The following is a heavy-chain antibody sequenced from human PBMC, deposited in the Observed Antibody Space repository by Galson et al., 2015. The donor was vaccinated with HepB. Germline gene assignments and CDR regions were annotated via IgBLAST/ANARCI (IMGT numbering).Heavy chain of an antibody. V-gene: IGHV5-10-1*01. Sequence: QSGAEVKKPGESLRISCQGSGYSFTSYWISWVRQTSGKGLEWMGRIEPSDSYTNYSPSFQGHVTISVDKSINTAYLQWSSLKASDTALYYCARHPITMVRGYMDVWGKGTTVTVSS. CDR3: ARHPITMVRGYMDV. D-gene: IGHD3-10*01. J-gene: IGHJ6*03. CDR1: GYSFTSYW. CDR2: IEPSDSYT.